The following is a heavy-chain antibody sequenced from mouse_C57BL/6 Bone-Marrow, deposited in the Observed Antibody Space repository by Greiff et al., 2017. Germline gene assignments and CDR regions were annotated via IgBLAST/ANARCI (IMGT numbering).Heavy chain of an antibody. CDR2: IYPGDGDT. CDR3: ARGKCSDY. J-gene: IGHJ2*01. Sequence: QVQLQQSGPELVKPGASVKISCKASGYAFSSSWMNWVKQRPGKGLEWIGRIYPGDGDTNYNGKFKGKATLTADKSSSTAYMQLSSLTSEDSAVYFCARGKCSDYWGQGTTLTVSS. D-gene: IGHD1-3*01. CDR1: GYAFSSSW. V-gene: IGHV1-82*01.